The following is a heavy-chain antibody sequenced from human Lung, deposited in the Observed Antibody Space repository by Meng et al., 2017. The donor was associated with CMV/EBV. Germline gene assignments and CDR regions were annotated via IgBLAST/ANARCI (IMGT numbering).Heavy chain of an antibody. CDR3: TRAVSYSGRSYFDS. J-gene: IGHJ4*02. Sequence: GGSLRLXCAASGFSFSDYYMDWVRQAPEKGLEWVGRIRNKANSYTTEYAASVKGRLIISRDDSENSLNLQMNSLKTEDTAVYYCTRAVSYSGRSYFDSWGQGTXVTVSS. V-gene: IGHV3-72*01. CDR2: IRNKANSYTT. D-gene: IGHD1-26*01. CDR1: GFSFSDYY.